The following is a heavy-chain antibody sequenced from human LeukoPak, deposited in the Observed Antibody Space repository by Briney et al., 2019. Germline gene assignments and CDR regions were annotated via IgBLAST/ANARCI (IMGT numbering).Heavy chain of an antibody. CDR2: IIPIFGTA. CDR3: ATSREYSYDSSGYFDY. D-gene: IGHD3-22*01. Sequence: SVKVSYKASGGTFSSYAISWVRQAPGQGLEWMGGIIPIFGTANYAQKFQGRVTITTDESTSTAYMELSSLRSEDTAVYYCATSREYSYDSSGYFDYWGQGTLVTVSS. V-gene: IGHV1-69*05. CDR1: GGTFSSYA. J-gene: IGHJ4*02.